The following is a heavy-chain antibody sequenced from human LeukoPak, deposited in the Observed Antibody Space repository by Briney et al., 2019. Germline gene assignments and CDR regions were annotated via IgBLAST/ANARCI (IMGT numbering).Heavy chain of an antibody. CDR3: ARERGYSSGWYQVY. V-gene: IGHV4-38-2*02. Sequence: SETLSLTCTVSGYSISSGYYWGWIRQPPGKGLEWIGSIYHSGSTYYNPSLKSRVTISVDTSKNQFSLKLSSVTAADTAVYYCARERGYSSGWYQVYWGQGTLVTVSS. CDR1: GYSISSGYY. J-gene: IGHJ4*02. D-gene: IGHD6-19*01. CDR2: IYHSGST.